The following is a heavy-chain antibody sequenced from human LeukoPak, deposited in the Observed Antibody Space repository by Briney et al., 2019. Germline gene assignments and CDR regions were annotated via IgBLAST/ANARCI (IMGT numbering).Heavy chain of an antibody. D-gene: IGHD3-10*02. CDR2: IMKDGGDK. CDR1: GFIFTNYW. Sequence: PGGSVRLSCAASGFIFTNYWMTWVRQTPGKGLEWVANIMKDGGDKYYVDSVKGRFTISRDNAKNSVYLQMNSLRAEDTAVYYCVRDRDYYVFDLWGQGTLVTASS. CDR3: VRDRDYYVFDL. V-gene: IGHV3-7*01. J-gene: IGHJ4*02.